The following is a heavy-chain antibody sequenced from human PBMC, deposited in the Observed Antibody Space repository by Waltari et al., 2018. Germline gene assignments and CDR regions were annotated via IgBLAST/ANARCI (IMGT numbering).Heavy chain of an antibody. Sequence: QLQLQESGPGLVKPSETLSLTCTVSGGSISSSSYYWGWIRQPPGKGLEWIGSIYYSGSTYYNPSLKMRVTISVDTSKNQFSLKLSSVTAADTAVYYCARDPGYSSSSPPYWGQGTLVTVSS. V-gene: IGHV4-39*07. CDR3: ARDPGYSSSSPPY. CDR1: GGSISSSSYY. D-gene: IGHD6-13*01. J-gene: IGHJ4*02. CDR2: IYYSGST.